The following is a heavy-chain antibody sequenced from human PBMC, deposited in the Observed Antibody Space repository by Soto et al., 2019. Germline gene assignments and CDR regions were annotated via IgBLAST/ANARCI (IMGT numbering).Heavy chain of an antibody. V-gene: IGHV3-23*01. J-gene: IGHJ4*02. Sequence: EVLLLESGGGLVQPGGSLRLSCAASGFTFSNYAMRWVRQAPGKGLEWVSDITGSGGTTYYTDSVKGRFTISRDNSKNTVYLQMNSLRAEDTAVYYCARTARGGDCSDYRGQGTLVTVSP. D-gene: IGHD2-21*01. CDR1: GFTFSNYA. CDR3: ARTARGGDCSDY. CDR2: ITGSGGTT.